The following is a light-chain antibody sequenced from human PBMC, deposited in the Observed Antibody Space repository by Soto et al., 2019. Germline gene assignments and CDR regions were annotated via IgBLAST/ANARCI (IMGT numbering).Light chain of an antibody. V-gene: IGKV3-15*01. J-gene: IGKJ4*01. CDR3: QQNNKWPPVT. Sequence: EVVMTQSPATVSVSPGEGVTLSCRASQTISNDLAWYQQKPGQAPRLVIYGASTRATGVPARFSGGRSGTEFTLTISSLQSEDFAFYYCQQNNKWPPVTFGGGTKVEIK. CDR1: QTISND. CDR2: GAS.